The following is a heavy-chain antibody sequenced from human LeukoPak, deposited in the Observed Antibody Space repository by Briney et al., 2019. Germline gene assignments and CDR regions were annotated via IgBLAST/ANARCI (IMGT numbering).Heavy chain of an antibody. CDR2: INHSGST. CDR3: ARDAYSSSSSWYFDL. Sequence: PSETLSLTCAVYGGSFSGYYWSWIRQPPGKGLEWLGEINHSGSTNYNPSLKSRATISVDTSKNQFSLKLSSVTAADTAVYYCARDAYSSSSSWYFDLWGRGTLVTVSS. J-gene: IGHJ2*01. V-gene: IGHV4-34*01. CDR1: GGSFSGYY. D-gene: IGHD6-6*01.